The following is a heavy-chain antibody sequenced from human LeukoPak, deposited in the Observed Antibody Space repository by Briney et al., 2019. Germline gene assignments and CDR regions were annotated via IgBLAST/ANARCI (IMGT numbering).Heavy chain of an antibody. J-gene: IGHJ6*02. V-gene: IGHV1-18*01. CDR1: GYTFTSYG. Sequence: ASVKVSCEASGYTFTSYGISWVRQAPGQGLEWMGWISAYNGNTNYAQKLQGRVTMTTDTSTSTAYMELRSLRSDDTAVYYCARRNWNDVYYYYGMDVWGQGTTVTVSS. D-gene: IGHD1-1*01. CDR3: ARRNWNDVYYYYGMDV. CDR2: ISAYNGNT.